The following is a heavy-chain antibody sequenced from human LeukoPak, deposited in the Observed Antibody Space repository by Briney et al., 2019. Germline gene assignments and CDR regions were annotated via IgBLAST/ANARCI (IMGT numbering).Heavy chain of an antibody. CDR2: ISSSSSTN. J-gene: IGHJ4*02. D-gene: IGHD3-22*01. V-gene: IGHV3-48*02. CDR1: GFTFSRYS. Sequence: PGGSLRLSCAASGFTFSRYSMNWVRQAPGKGLEWVSYISSSSSTNYYADSVKGRFTISRDNAKSSLYLQMNSLRDEDTAVYYCARAPYYYDSSGYSEYWGQGTLVTVSS. CDR3: ARAPYYYDSSGYSEY.